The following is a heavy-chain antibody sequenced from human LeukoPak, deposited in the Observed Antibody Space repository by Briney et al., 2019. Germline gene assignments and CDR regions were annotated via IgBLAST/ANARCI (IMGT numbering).Heavy chain of an antibody. CDR2: MNQDETET. V-gene: IGHV3-7*03. Sequence: GGSLRLSCTVSGFSFSNYWMSWVRQAPGKGLEWMANMNQDETETNYVDSVKGRFIISRDNAKNSLFLRMNRLRVEDTAMYYCARVRSPPEDNSNYRPVDYWGQGILVTVSS. CDR1: GFSFSNYW. D-gene: IGHD1-1*01. J-gene: IGHJ4*02. CDR3: ARVRSPPEDNSNYRPVDY.